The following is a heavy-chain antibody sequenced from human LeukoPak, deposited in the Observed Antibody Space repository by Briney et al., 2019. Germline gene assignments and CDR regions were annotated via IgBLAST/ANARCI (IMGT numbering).Heavy chain of an antibody. D-gene: IGHD4/OR15-4a*01. CDR1: VYTFTSYA. V-gene: IGHV7-4-1*02. J-gene: IGHJ4*02. CDR2: INTNTVNP. CDR3: ARSIGLTRKDYFDY. Sequence: ASVKVSCKASVYTFTSYAMNWVRQAPGQGLEWMGWINTNTVNPTYAQGFTGRFVFSLDTSVSTAYLQISSLKAEDTAVYYCARSIGLTRKDYFDYWGQGTLVTVSS.